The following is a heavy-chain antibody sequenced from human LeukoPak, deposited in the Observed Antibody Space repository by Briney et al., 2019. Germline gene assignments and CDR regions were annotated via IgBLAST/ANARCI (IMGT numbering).Heavy chain of an antibody. V-gene: IGHV1-8*01. D-gene: IGHD1-26*01. J-gene: IGHJ4*02. CDR2: MNPNSGNT. CDR3: ARGYRSASSYYFDY. Sequence: ASVKVSCKASGYTFTSYDINWVRQATGQGLEWMGWMNPNSGNTGYAQKFQGRVTMTRNTSISTAYMELSSLRSGDTAVYYCARGYRSASSYYFDYWGQGTLVTVSS. CDR1: GYTFTSYD.